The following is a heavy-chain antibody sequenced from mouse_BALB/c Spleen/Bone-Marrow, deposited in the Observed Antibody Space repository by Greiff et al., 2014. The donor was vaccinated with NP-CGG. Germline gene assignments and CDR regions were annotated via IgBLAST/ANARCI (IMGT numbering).Heavy chain of an antibody. V-gene: IGHV1-22*01. D-gene: IGHD2-2*01. J-gene: IGHJ4*01. Sequence: VQLQQSGPELVKPGASVKISCKTSGYTFTEYTMHWVEQSHGRSLEWIGTINPNNGGTSYNQKFKGKATLTVDKSSSTAYMELRSLTSEGSAVYYCARRIPYGYAMDYWGQGTSVTVSS. CDR2: INPNNGGT. CDR3: ARRIPYGYAMDY. CDR1: GYTFTEYT.